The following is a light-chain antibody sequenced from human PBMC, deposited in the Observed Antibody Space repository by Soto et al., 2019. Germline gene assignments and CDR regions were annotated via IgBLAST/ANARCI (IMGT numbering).Light chain of an antibody. V-gene: IGKV3-20*01. J-gene: IGKJ5*01. CDR2: GAS. CDR1: QSVSSSY. CDR3: QQHGSSPPIT. Sequence: IVLTQSPGTLSLSPGERATLSCRASQSVSSSYLAWDQQKPGQAPRLLFYGASYRAAGIPDRFSGSGSGTDFTLTISRLEPEEFAVYYCQQHGSSPPITFGQGTRLEIK.